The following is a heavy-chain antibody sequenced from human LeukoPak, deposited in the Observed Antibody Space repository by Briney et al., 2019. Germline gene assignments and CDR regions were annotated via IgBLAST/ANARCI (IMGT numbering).Heavy chain of an antibody. CDR2: ISYDGSNK. Sequence: GGSLRLSCAASGFTFSSYGMHWVRQAPGKGLEWVAVISYDGSNKYYADSVKGRFTISRDNSKNTLYLQMNSLRAEDTAVYYCAKDWRKWLISVRSWFDPWGQGTLVTVSS. CDR1: GFTFSSYG. J-gene: IGHJ5*02. V-gene: IGHV3-30*18. CDR3: AKDWRKWLISVRSWFDP. D-gene: IGHD3-22*01.